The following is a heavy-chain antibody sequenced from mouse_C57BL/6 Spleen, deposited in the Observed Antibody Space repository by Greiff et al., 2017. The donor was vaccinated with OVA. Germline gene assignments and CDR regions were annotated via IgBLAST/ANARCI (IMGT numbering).Heavy chain of an antibody. CDR3: ARQGSNYAMDY. J-gene: IGHJ4*01. Sequence: VQLKESGGGLVKPGGSLKLSCAASGFTFSSYAMSWVRQTPEKRLEWVATISDGGSYTYYPDNVKGRFTISRDNAKNNLYLQMSSLKSEDTAMYYCARQGSNYAMDYWGQGTSVTVSS. CDR1: GFTFSSYA. D-gene: IGHD1-1*01. CDR2: ISDGGSYT. V-gene: IGHV5-4*01.